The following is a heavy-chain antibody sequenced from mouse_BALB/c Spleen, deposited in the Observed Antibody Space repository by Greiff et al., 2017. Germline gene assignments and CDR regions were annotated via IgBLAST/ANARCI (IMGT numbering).Heavy chain of an antibody. D-gene: IGHD1-1*01. V-gene: IGHV5-12-1*01. J-gene: IGHJ4*01. Sequence: VQLKESGGGLVKPGGSLKLSCAASGFAFSSYDMSWVRQTPEKRLEWVAYISSGGGSTYYPDTVKGRFTISRDNAKNTLYLQMSSLKSEDTAMYYCARHGSSYWYAMDYWGQGTSVTVSS. CDR2: ISSGGGST. CDR1: GFAFSSYD. CDR3: ARHGSSYWYAMDY.